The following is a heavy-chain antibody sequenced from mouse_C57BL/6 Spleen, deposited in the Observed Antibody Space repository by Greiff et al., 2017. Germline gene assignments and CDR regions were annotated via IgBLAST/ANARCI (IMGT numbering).Heavy chain of an antibody. CDR3: AKLGSFDY. CDR1: GFTFSSYA. CDR2: ISDGGSYT. V-gene: IGHV5-4*03. Sequence: EVKVVESGGGLVKPGGSLKLSCAASGFTFSSYAMSWVRQTPEKRLEWVATISDGGSYTYYPDNVKGRFTISRDNAKNNLYLQMSHLKSEDTAMYYCAKLGSFDYWGQGTTLTVSS. J-gene: IGHJ2*01.